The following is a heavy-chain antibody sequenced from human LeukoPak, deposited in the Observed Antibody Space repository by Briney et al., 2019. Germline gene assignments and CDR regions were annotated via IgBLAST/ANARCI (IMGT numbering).Heavy chain of an antibody. V-gene: IGHV1-69*04. J-gene: IGHJ6*02. D-gene: IGHD3-9*01. CDR2: IIPILGIA. Sequence: ASVKVSCKASGGTFSSYAISWVRQAPGQGLEWMGRIIPILGIANYAQKFQGRVTITADKSTSTAYMELSSLGSEDTAVYYCARVSGYYDILTGYYNYYYGMDVWGQGTTVTVSS. CDR1: GGTFSSYA. CDR3: ARVSGYYDILTGYYNYYYGMDV.